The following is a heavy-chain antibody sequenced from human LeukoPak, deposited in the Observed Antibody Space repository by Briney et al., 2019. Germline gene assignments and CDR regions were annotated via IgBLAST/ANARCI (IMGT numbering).Heavy chain of an antibody. Sequence: SETLSLTCTVSGGSISSYYWSWIRQPAGKGLEWIGRIYTSGSTNYNPSLKSRVTMSVDTSKNQFSLKLSSVTTADTAVYYCARFTIVGATALVSAFDIWAKGQWSPSLQ. V-gene: IGHV4-4*07. CDR3: ARFTIVGATALVSAFDI. CDR1: GGSISSYY. J-gene: IGHJ3*02. CDR2: IYTSGST. D-gene: IGHD1-26*01.